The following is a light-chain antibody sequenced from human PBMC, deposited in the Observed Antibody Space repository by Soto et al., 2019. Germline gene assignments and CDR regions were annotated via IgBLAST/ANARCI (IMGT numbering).Light chain of an antibody. V-gene: IGLV2-14*03. Sequence: QSALTQPASVSGSPGQSITISCTGTSSDVGGYNCVSWYQQHPGKAPKLMIYDVNNRPSGVSNRFSGSKSGNTASLTISGLQTEDEADYYCSSYTSRSTLFGGGTKLTVL. CDR3: SSYTSRSTL. J-gene: IGLJ2*01. CDR2: DVN. CDR1: SSDVGGYNC.